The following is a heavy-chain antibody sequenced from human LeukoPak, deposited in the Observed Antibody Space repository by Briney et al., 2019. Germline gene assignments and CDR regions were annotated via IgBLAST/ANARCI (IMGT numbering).Heavy chain of an antibody. CDR2: ISYDGSSE. V-gene: IGHV3-30*18. J-gene: IGHJ3*01. CDR1: GFTFSSYG. Sequence: GGSLRRSCAASGFTFSSYGMHWVRQAPGKGLQWVAVISYDGSSEYYADSVKGRFIISRDNSKNTLYLQVNSLRAEDTAVYYCAKDSDIAVAGTDDAFDLWGQGTMVTVSS. D-gene: IGHD6-19*01. CDR3: AKDSDIAVAGTDDAFDL.